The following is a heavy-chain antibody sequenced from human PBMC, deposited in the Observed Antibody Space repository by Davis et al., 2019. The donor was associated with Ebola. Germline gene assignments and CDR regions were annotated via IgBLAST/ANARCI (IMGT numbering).Heavy chain of an antibody. CDR3: ATSPRGGWPQAY. D-gene: IGHD6-19*01. J-gene: IGHJ4*02. Sequence: PGGSLRLSCATSGFTFSTYDMTWVRQAPGKGLEWVSAITNSGGLTFYADSVKGRFTISRDNSKNTLSLQMNSLRAEDTALYFCATSPRGGWPQAYWGQGIRVTVSS. CDR1: GFTFSTYD. V-gene: IGHV3-23*01. CDR2: ITNSGGLT.